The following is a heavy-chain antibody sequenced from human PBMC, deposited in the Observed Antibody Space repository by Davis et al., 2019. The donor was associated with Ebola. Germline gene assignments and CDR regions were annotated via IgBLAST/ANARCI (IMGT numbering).Heavy chain of an antibody. CDR1: GLTFSRYW. CDR3: ARTYYYGSGSYYHFDY. J-gene: IGHJ4*02. V-gene: IGHV3-7*03. CDR2: IKTDGTEG. Sequence: GGSLRLSCAASGLTFSRYWMSWVRQAPGKGLEWVANIKTDGTEGYYADSVKGRFTISRDNAKNSLFLQMNGLRADDTALYYCARTYYYGSGSYYHFDYWGQGTLVTVSS. D-gene: IGHD3-10*01.